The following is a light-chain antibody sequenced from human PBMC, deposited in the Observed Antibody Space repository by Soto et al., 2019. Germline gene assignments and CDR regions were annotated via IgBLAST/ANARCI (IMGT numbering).Light chain of an antibody. CDR1: QSVSSN. J-gene: IGKJ1*01. CDR2: RTS. V-gene: IGKV3-11*01. Sequence: EIVMTQSPATLSVSPGERATLFCRASQSVSSNLAWYQQKPGQAPRLLMFRTSNRATGIPARFSGSGSGTDFTLTISSLEPEDFAVYYCQHRMNWPWTFGQGTKVDIK. CDR3: QHRMNWPWT.